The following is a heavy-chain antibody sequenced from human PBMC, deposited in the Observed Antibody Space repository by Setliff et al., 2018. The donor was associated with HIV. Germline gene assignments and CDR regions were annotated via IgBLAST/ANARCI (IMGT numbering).Heavy chain of an antibody. D-gene: IGHD1-26*01. CDR2: ISSSSSTI. J-gene: IGHJ4*02. CDR1: GFTFSSYW. V-gene: IGHV3-48*01. Sequence: GGSLRLSCAASGFTFSSYWMHWVRQAPGTGLEWVSYISSSSSTIYYADSVKGRFTISRDNAKNSLYLLMNSLRAEDTAVYYCAKNRPMSGVVGAVGLYFDYWGQGTLVTVSS. CDR3: AKNRPMSGVVGAVGLYFDY.